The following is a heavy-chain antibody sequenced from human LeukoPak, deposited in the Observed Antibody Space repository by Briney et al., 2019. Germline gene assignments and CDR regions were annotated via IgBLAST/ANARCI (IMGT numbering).Heavy chain of an antibody. Sequence: ASVKVSCKASGYTFTSYGISWVRQAPGQGLEWMGWISAYNGNTNYAQKLQGRVTMTTDTSTSTAYMGLRSLRSDDTAVYYCARDSDLGWAVAVTAPFDYWGQGTLVTVSS. CDR1: GYTFTSYG. J-gene: IGHJ4*02. V-gene: IGHV1-18*01. CDR3: ARDSDLGWAVAVTAPFDY. CDR2: ISAYNGNT. D-gene: IGHD6-19*01.